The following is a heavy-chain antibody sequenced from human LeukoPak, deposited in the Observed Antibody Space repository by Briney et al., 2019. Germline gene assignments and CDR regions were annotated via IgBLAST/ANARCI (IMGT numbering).Heavy chain of an antibody. D-gene: IGHD6-13*01. Sequence: ASVKVSCKTSGYTFTSYGIIWVRQAPGQGLEWMGWISAYNGNGNYAQNLQGRVTMTTDTSTSTAYMELRSLRSDDTAVYYCARGGPGWDSSSWYNYWGQGTMVTVSS. J-gene: IGHJ4*02. CDR3: ARGGPGWDSSSWYNY. CDR1: GYTFTSYG. CDR2: ISAYNGNG. V-gene: IGHV1-18*01.